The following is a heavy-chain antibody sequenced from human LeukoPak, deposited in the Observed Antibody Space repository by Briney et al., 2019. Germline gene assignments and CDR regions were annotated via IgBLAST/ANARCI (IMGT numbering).Heavy chain of an antibody. V-gene: IGHV3-66*01. D-gene: IGHD6-19*01. CDR2: IYSGGST. CDR3: ARGLKYSSGWYYFDY. CDR1: GFTVSSNY. J-gene: IGHJ4*02. Sequence: PGGSLRLSCAASGFTVSSNYMSWVRQALGKGLEWVSVIYSGGSTYYADSVKGRFTISRDNSKNTLYLQMNSLRAEDTAVYYCARGLKYSSGWYYFDYWGQGTLVTVSS.